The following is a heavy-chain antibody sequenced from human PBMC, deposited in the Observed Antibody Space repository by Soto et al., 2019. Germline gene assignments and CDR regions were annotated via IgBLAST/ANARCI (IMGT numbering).Heavy chain of an antibody. V-gene: IGHV1-69*13. D-gene: IGHD2-2*01. CDR1: GGTFSSYA. Sequence: ASVKVSCKASGGTFSSYAISWVRQAPGQGLEWVGGIIPIFGTANYAQKFQGRVTITADESTSTAYMELSSLRSEDTAVYYCARERTLGYCISTSCPGPFDYWGQGTLVTAPQ. CDR2: IIPIFGTA. J-gene: IGHJ4*02. CDR3: ARERTLGYCISTSCPGPFDY.